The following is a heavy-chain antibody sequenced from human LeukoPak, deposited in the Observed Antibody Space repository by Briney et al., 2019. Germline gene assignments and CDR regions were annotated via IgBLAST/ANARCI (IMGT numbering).Heavy chain of an antibody. D-gene: IGHD1-26*01. Sequence: SETLSLTCTVSGGSISSSSYYWGWIRQPPGKGLEGIGSIYYSGNTYYNPSLKSRVTISVDTSNNQFSLKLSSVTAADTAVHYCARRRGSWDNYYYYYMDVWGKGTTVAVSS. CDR3: ARRRGSWDNYYYYYMDV. CDR2: IYYSGNT. CDR1: GGSISSSSYY. V-gene: IGHV4-39*01. J-gene: IGHJ6*03.